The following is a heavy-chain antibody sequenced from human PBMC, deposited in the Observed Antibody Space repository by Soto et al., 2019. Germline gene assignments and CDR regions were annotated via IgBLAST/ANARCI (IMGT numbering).Heavy chain of an antibody. J-gene: IGHJ4*02. CDR2: IIPIFGTA. D-gene: IGHD5-12*01. CDR3: ARGGYEGPLPDFDY. Sequence: GASVKVSCKASGGTFSSYAISWVRQAPGQGLEWMGGIIPIFGTANYAQKFQGRVTITADESTSTAYMELSSLRSEDTAVYYCARGGYEGPLPDFDYWGQGTLVTVSS. CDR1: GGTFSSYA. V-gene: IGHV1-69*13.